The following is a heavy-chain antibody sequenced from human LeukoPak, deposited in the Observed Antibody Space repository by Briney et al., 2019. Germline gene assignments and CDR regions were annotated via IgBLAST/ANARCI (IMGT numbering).Heavy chain of an antibody. CDR3: ARGEAYGTGFDP. D-gene: IGHD3-16*01. CDR2: IYHSGST. V-gene: IGHV4-30-2*01. CDR1: GGSISSGGYY. J-gene: IGHJ5*02. Sequence: SETLSLTCTVSGGSISSGGYYWSWIRQPPGKGLEWIGYIYHSGSTYYNPSLKSRVTISVDRSKNQFSLKLSSVTAADTAVYYCARGEAYGTGFDPWGQGTLVTVSS.